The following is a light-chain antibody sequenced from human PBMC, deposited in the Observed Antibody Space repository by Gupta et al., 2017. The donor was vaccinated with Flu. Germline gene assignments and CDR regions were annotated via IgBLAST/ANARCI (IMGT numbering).Light chain of an antibody. CDR2: GNS. Sequence: VTNSGTGSSSNIGSGDDVHWDQRLPGTAPKLLICGNSNRPSGGPERFSGSKSGTAASLAITGLQEEDEADYYCQTYDSSLSGSVFGGGTKLTVL. CDR1: SSNIGSGDD. V-gene: IGLV1-40*01. CDR3: QTYDSSLSGSV. J-gene: IGLJ2*01.